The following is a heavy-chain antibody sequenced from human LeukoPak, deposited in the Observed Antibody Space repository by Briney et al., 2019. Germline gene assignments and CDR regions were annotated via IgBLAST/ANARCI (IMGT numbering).Heavy chain of an antibody. Sequence: ASVKVSCKASGYTFTSFGVSWVRQAPGQGLEWMGWISGYNGNTNYAQKLQGRVTMTTDISTSTAYMELRSLRSDDTAVYYCARKPGYSGSYNRVDYWGQGTLVTVSS. CDR3: ARKPGYSGSYNRVDY. CDR1: GYTFTSFG. D-gene: IGHD1-26*01. V-gene: IGHV1-18*01. J-gene: IGHJ4*02. CDR2: ISGYNGNT.